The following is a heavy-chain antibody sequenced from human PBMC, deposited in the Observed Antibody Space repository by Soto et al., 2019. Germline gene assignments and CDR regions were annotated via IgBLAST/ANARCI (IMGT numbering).Heavy chain of an antibody. V-gene: IGHV4-39*01. Sequence: TLSLTCTVSGGSISSSSYYWGWIRQPPGKGLEWIGSIYYSGSTYYNPSLKSRVTISVDTSKNQFSLKLSSVTAADTAVYYCARQGSSSWYWNYYYGMDVWGQGTTVTVSS. J-gene: IGHJ6*02. CDR1: GGSISSSSYY. CDR3: ARQGSSSWYWNYYYGMDV. D-gene: IGHD6-13*01. CDR2: IYYSGST.